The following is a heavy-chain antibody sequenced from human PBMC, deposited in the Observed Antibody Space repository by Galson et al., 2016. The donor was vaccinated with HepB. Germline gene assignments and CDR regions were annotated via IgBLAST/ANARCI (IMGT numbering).Heavy chain of an antibody. CDR2: IVTNNGNT. V-gene: IGHV1-18*01. CDR1: GYTFTRLI. CDR3: ARASQGDYDFRLGRYFHYMDV. J-gene: IGHJ6*03. Sequence: SVKVSCKASGYTFTRLIIDWVRQAPGQGLEWMGWIVTNNGNTNYAQKFQDRVTMTTDTSTNTASMELRNLRSDDTAVYYCARASQGDYDFRLGRYFHYMDVWGKGTTVTVSS. D-gene: IGHD5-12*01.